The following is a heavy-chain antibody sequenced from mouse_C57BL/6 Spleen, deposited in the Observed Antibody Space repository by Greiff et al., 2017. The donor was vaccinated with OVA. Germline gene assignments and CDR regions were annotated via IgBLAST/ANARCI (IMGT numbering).Heavy chain of an antibody. CDR2: IDPENGDT. Sequence: EVKLQESGAELVRPGASVKLSCTASGFNIKDDYMHWVKQRPEQGLEWIGWIDPENGDTEYASKFQGKATITADTSSNTAYLQLSSLTSEDTAVYYCTLNYRDAMDYWGQGTSVTVSS. D-gene: IGHD2-1*01. V-gene: IGHV14-4*01. J-gene: IGHJ4*01. CDR1: GFNIKDDY. CDR3: TLNYRDAMDY.